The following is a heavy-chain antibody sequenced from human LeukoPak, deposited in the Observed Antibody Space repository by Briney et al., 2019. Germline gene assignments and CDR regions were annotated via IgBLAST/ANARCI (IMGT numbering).Heavy chain of an antibody. Sequence: KPSETLSLTCSVSGVSICTYYWGWIRQAPGKGLEWIGYIYLSGTRYKPYLQSRVTISVDTSRNQFFLKMSSVTAADTAVYYCARHIGGGIEDMDVWGKGTKVTVSS. CDR1: GVSICTYY. J-gene: IGHJ6*03. V-gene: IGHV4-59*08. CDR2: IYLSGT. D-gene: IGHD3-16*02. CDR3: ARHIGGGIEDMDV.